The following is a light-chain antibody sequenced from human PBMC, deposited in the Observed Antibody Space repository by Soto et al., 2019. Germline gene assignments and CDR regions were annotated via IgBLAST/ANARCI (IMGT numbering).Light chain of an antibody. CDR2: GAS. CDR3: QQYNNWPPMST. J-gene: IGKJ2*01. CDR1: QSLDIN. V-gene: IGKV3-15*01. Sequence: EIVLTQSPATVSVSPGERVTLSCRASQSLDINLAWYQQKPGQAPRLLIYGASTRATDMPGRFRGSGAGAEFTLTISSLQSEDFVIYYCQQYNNWPPMSTFGQGTKLEMK.